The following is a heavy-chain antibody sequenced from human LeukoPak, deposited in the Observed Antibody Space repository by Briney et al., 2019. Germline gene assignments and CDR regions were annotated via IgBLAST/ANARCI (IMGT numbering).Heavy chain of an antibody. J-gene: IGHJ4*02. V-gene: IGHV3-48*01. CDR3: AREVRRXXXYFDY. D-gene: IGHD3-22*01. Sequence: PGGSLRLSCAASGFSFSDYDMNWVRLAPGKGLEWVAWISTTSATIYYADSVKGRFTISRDNAKNSLYLQMNSLSGEDTAVYYCAREVRRXXXYFDYWGQGTLVTVSS. CDR2: ISTTSATI. CDR1: GFSFSDYD.